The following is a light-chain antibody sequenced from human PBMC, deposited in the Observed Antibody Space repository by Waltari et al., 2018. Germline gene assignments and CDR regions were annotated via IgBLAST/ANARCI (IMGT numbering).Light chain of an antibody. CDR3: QQYDRYPWT. J-gene: IGKJ1*01. V-gene: IGKV3-15*01. CDR1: QSIGSH. Sequence: EIVMTQSPATLSVSPGERATLSCRASQSIGSHLAWYQQTPGQGPRLLIYGASTRATGIPARFSGRGSGTEFTLVISSLQPEDFASYHCQQYDRYPWTFGQGTKVEIK. CDR2: GAS.